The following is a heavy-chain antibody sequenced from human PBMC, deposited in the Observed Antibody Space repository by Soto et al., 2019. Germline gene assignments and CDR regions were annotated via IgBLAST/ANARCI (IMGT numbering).Heavy chain of an antibody. CDR2: IWYDGSNK. D-gene: IGHD2-21*02. V-gene: IGHV3-33*01. J-gene: IGHJ4*02. CDR1: GFTFSSYG. Sequence: GGSLRLSCAASGFTFSSYGMHWVRQAPGKGLEWVAVIWYDGSNKYYADSVKGRFTISRDNSKNTLYLQMNSLRAEDTAVYYCARDHCGGDCYIDYWGQGTLVTVSS. CDR3: ARDHCGGDCYIDY.